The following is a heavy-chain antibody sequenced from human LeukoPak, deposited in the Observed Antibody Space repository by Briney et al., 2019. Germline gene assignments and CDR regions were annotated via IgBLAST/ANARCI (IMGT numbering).Heavy chain of an antibody. CDR2: INPNSGGT. CDR1: GYTFIDYY. J-gene: IGHJ4*02. V-gene: IGHV1-2*02. Sequence: ASVKVSCKASGYTFIDYYMHWVRQAPGQGLEWMGWINPNSGGTKYAQNFQGRVTMTRDTSISTAYMEVSRLRSDNTAVYYCARGWRDYGDYVYYFDYWGQGTLVTVSS. D-gene: IGHD4-17*01. CDR3: ARGWRDYGDYVYYFDY.